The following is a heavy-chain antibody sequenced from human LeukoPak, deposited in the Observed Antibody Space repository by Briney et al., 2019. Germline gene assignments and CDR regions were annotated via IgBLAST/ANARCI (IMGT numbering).Heavy chain of an antibody. V-gene: IGHV3-11*06. CDR1: GFTFDDYG. CDR2: ISSSSSYT. D-gene: IGHD1-14*01. J-gene: IGHJ4*02. Sequence: GGSLRLSCAASGFTFDDYGMSWIRQAPGKGLEWVSYISSSSSYTNYADSVKGRFTISRDNAKNSLYLQMNSLRAEDTAVYYCARENHGSFDYWGQGSLVTVSS. CDR3: ARENHGSFDY.